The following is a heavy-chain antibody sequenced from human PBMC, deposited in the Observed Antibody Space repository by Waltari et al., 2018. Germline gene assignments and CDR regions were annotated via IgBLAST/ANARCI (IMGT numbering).Heavy chain of an antibody. J-gene: IGHJ5*02. CDR2: ISSSSSYI. D-gene: IGHD4-17*01. CDR1: GFTFSRYS. CDR3: ASGDMTTGWFDP. Sequence: EVQLVESGGGLVKPGGSLRLSCAASGFTFSRYSMNWVRQAPGKGLEWVSSISSSSSYIYYADSVKGRFTISRDNAKNSLYLQMNSLRAEDTAVYYCASGDMTTGWFDPWGQGTLVTVSS. V-gene: IGHV3-21*01.